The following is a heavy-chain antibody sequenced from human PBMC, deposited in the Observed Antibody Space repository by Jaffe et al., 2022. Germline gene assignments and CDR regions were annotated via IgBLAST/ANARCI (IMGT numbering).Heavy chain of an antibody. CDR2: IKQDGSEK. D-gene: IGHD3-10*01. J-gene: IGHJ4*02. Sequence: EVQLVESGGGLVQPGGSLRLSCAASGFTFSSYWMSWVRQAPGKGLEWVANIKQDGSEKYYVDSVKGRFTISRDNAKNSLYLQMNSLRAEDTAVYYCAREGVSGLPLFDYWGQGTLVTVSS. V-gene: IGHV3-7*05. CDR1: GFTFSSYW. CDR3: AREGVSGLPLFDY.